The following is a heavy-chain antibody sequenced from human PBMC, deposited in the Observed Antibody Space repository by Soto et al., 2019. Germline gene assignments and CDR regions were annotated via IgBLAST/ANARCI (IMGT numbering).Heavy chain of an antibody. V-gene: IGHV3-30*18. J-gene: IGHJ6*02. CDR3: AKGGGRGPYFGMDV. D-gene: IGHD2-15*01. Sequence: GGSLRLSCAASGFTFSNYGIHWVRQTPGKGLEWVAVISYDGSNKYYADSVKGRFTISRDNSKNTLYLQMNSLRIEDTAVYYCAKGGGRGPYFGMDVWGQGTTVTVSS. CDR1: GFTFSNYG. CDR2: ISYDGSNK.